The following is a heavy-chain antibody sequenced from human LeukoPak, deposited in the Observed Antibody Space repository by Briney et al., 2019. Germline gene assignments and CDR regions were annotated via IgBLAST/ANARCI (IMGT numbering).Heavy chain of an antibody. CDR1: GGSISSYY. J-gene: IGHJ6*03. V-gene: IGHV4-59*01. Sequence: PSETLSLTCTVSGGSISSYYWSWIRQPPGKGLEWLGYIYYSGSTNYNPSLKSRVTISVDTSKNQFSLKLSSVTAADTAVYDCARGPAKYYYYYYMDVWGKGTTVTVSS. CDR2: IYYSGST. CDR3: ARGPAKYYYYYYMDV. D-gene: IGHD6-25*01.